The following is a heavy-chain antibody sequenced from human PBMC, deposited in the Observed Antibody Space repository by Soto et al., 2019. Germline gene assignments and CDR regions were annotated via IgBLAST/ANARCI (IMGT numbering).Heavy chain of an antibody. CDR3: AREVATVHPV. Sequence: QVQLQESGPGLVKPSGTLSLTCAVSGGSISSSNWWSWVRQPPGKGLEWIGEIYHSGSTNYNPSRNSRVAISVDKSENQFSLKLSCVPAAETSVYYCAREVATVHPVWGQGTLVTVSS. CDR1: GGSISSSNW. V-gene: IGHV4-4*02. CDR2: IYHSGST. J-gene: IGHJ4*02. D-gene: IGHD5-12*01.